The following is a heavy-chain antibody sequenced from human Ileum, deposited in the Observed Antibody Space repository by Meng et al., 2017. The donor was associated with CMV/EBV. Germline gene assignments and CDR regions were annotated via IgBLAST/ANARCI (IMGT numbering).Heavy chain of an antibody. CDR1: GFTFSSYW. J-gene: IGHJ6*02. CDR3: AKDRFGSGSSTTYYYYGMDV. D-gene: IGHD3-10*01. V-gene: IGHV3-30*02. CDR2: IRYDGSNK. Sequence: GESLKISCAASGFTFSSYWMHWARQAPGQGLEWVSFIRYDGSNKYYADSVKGRFTISRDNSKNMVFLQMNSLRPEDTAVYYCAKDRFGSGSSTTYYYYGMDVWGQGTTVTVSS.